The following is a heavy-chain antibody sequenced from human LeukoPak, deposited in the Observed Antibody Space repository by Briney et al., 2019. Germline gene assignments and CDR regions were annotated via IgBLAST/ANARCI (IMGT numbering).Heavy chain of an antibody. V-gene: IGHV4-4*07. CDR2: IYTSGST. CDR1: GGSISSYY. Sequence: SETLSLTCTVSGGSISSYYWSWIRQPAGKGLGWIGRIYTSGSTNYNPSLKSRVTMSVDTSKNQFSLKLSSVTAADTAVYYCAVEGYGMDVWGQGTTVTVSS. J-gene: IGHJ6*02. CDR3: AVEGYGMDV.